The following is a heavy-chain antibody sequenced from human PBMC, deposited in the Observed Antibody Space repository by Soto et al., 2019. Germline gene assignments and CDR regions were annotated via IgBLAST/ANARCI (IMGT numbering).Heavy chain of an antibody. CDR1: GFSLSTSGMR. Sequence: ESGPTLVNPTQTLTLTCTFSGFSLSTSGMRVSWICQPPGKALEWLARIDWDDDKFYSTSLKTRLTISKDTSKNQVVLTMTNMDPVDTATYYCARTHSLPFDYWGQGTLVTVSS. V-gene: IGHV2-70*04. CDR3: ARTHSLPFDY. J-gene: IGHJ4*02. D-gene: IGHD5-18*01. CDR2: IDWDDDK.